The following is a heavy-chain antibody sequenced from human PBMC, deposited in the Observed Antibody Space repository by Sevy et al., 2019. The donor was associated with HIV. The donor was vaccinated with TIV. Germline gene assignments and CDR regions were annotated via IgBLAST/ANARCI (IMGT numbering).Heavy chain of an antibody. V-gene: IGHV1-58*01. Sequence: ASVKVSCKASGFTFTSSAVQWVRQARGQRLEWIGWIVVGSGNTNYAQKFQERVTITRDMSTSTAYMELSSLRSEDTAVYYCAADLPTYGSGSRNWFDPWGQGTLVTVSS. D-gene: IGHD3-10*01. CDR2: IVVGSGNT. CDR1: GFTFTSSA. CDR3: AADLPTYGSGSRNWFDP. J-gene: IGHJ5*02.